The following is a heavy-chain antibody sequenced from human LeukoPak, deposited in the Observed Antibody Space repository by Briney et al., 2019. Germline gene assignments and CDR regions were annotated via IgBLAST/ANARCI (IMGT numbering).Heavy chain of an antibody. Sequence: SETLSLTCIVSGGSISSFDSYWSWIRQRPGKGLEWIGCVYYSGSTYFNPSLKSRVTISVDTSKNQFSLNLSSVTAADTAVYYCTRGRDAYKVGYWGQGTLVTVSS. CDR2: VYYSGST. D-gene: IGHD5-24*01. J-gene: IGHJ4*02. V-gene: IGHV4-31*03. CDR1: GGSISSFDSY. CDR3: TRGRDAYKVGY.